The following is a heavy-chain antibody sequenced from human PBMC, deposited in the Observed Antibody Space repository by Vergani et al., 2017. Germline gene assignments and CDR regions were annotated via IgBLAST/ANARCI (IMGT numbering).Heavy chain of an antibody. J-gene: IGHJ5*02. CDR2: MNGDGDTI. D-gene: IGHD1-26*01. Sequence: EVELVESGGGLVQPGGSLRLSCAASGFTFNEYWLHCARQVPGKGLVWVAGMNGDGDTISYADSLKGRFTISRDNDKNTLFLQMNSLIAEDTAVYYCARVRKLRVGGDWENWCDAWGQGTPVTVAS. V-gene: IGHV3-74*01. CDR3: ARVRKLRVGGDWENWCDA. CDR1: GFTFNEYW.